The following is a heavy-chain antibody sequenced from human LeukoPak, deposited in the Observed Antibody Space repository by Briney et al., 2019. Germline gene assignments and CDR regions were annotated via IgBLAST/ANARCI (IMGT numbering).Heavy chain of an antibody. CDR1: GGSISRYY. J-gene: IGHJ4*02. D-gene: IGHD3-22*01. CDR2: IYYSGST. V-gene: IGHV4-59*01. CDR3: ARTPIYYDSSGPI. Sequence: SETLSLTCTVSGGSISRYYWNWIRQPPGKGLEWIGYIYYSGSTNYNPSLKSRVTISVDTSKNQFSLKLSSVTAADTAVYYCARTPIYYDSSGPIWGQGTLVTVSS.